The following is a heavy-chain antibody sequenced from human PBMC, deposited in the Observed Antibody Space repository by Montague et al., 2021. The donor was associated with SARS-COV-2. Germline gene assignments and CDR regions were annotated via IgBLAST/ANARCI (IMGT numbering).Heavy chain of an antibody. Sequence: SLRLSCAASGFIFSSYEMNWVRQAPGKGLEWISYISSSGGGSTKXYTXSVKGRFTISRDNAKNSLYLQMNSLRVEDTAIYYCVRDRDWDDWCGMDVWGQGTTVTVSS. CDR3: VRDRDWDDWCGMDV. V-gene: IGHV3-48*03. D-gene: IGHD2-21*01. CDR2: ISSSGGGSTK. J-gene: IGHJ6*02. CDR1: GFIFSSYE.